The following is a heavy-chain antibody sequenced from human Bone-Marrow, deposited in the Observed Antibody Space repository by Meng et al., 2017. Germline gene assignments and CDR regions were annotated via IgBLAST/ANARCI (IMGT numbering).Heavy chain of an antibody. CDR2: INANSGGT. D-gene: IGHD2-2*01. J-gene: IGHJ4*02. CDR3: ARDGFRSVVVPAPVDY. Sequence: ASVKVSCKASGYTFTGYYIHWVRQAPGQGLGWMGWINANSGGTYHVEKFQGRVTMTRDTSISTAYMELSRLRSGDTAVYYCARDGFRSVVVPAPVDYWGQGTLVTVSS. CDR1: GYTFTGYY. V-gene: IGHV1-2*02.